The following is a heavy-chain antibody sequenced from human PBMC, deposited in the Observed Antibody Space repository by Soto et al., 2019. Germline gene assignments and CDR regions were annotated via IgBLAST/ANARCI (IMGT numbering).Heavy chain of an antibody. J-gene: IGHJ4*02. Sequence: PSETLSLTCTVSGGSISSYYWTWIRQSPGKGLEWIGYISNSGSTSYNPSLKSRVTISVDTSKNQFSLKLSSVTAADTAVYYCASMGYHYGSGSYTLDYWGQGTLVTVSS. V-gene: IGHV4-4*08. CDR3: ASMGYHYGSGSYTLDY. D-gene: IGHD3-10*01. CDR1: GGSISSYY. CDR2: ISNSGST.